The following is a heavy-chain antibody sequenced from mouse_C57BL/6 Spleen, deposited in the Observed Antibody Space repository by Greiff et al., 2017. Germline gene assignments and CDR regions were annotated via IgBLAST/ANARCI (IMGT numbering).Heavy chain of an antibody. Sequence: QVQLQQPGAELVKPGASVKMSCKASGYTFTSYWITWVKQRPGQGLEWIGDIYPGSGSTNYNEKFKSKATLTVDTSSSPAYMQLSSLTSEDSAVYYCAREGDYDVGFAYWGQGTLVTVSA. V-gene: IGHV1-55*01. D-gene: IGHD2-4*01. J-gene: IGHJ3*01. CDR3: AREGDYDVGFAY. CDR1: GYTFTSYW. CDR2: IYPGSGST.